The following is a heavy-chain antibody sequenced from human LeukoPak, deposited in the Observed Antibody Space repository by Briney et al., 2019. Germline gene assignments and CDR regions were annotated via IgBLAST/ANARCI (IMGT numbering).Heavy chain of an antibody. V-gene: IGHV4-59*01. Sequence: PSETLSLTCTVSGGSISSYYWSWIRQPPGKGLEWIGYIYYSGSTNYNPSLKSRVTISVDVSKNQFSLKLSSVTAADTAVYYCARESQTGGGSFDIWGQGTMVTVSS. CDR2: IYYSGST. J-gene: IGHJ3*02. CDR1: GGSISSYY. D-gene: IGHD7-27*01. CDR3: ARESQTGGGSFDI.